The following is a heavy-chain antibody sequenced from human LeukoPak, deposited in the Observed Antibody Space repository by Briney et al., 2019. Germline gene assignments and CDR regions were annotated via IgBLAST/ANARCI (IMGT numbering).Heavy chain of an antibody. D-gene: IGHD3-16*02. Sequence: GGSLRLSCAASGFTFSSYWMSWVRQAPGKGLEWVANIKHDGSEKYYVDSVKGRFTISRDNAKNSLYLQMNSLRAEDTAVYYCARVQSVYDYVWGSYRYTHYYYMDVWGKGTTVTVSS. CDR1: GFTFSSYW. J-gene: IGHJ6*03. CDR2: IKHDGSEK. CDR3: ARVQSVYDYVWGSYRYTHYYYMDV. V-gene: IGHV3-7*01.